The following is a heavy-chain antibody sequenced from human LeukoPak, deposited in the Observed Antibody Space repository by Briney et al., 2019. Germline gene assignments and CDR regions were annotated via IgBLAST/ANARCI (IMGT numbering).Heavy chain of an antibody. Sequence: GGSLRLSCAASGFTFSDYYMSWIRQAPGKGLEWVSYISSSGSTIYYADSVKGRFTISRDNAKNTLYLQMNSLRAEDTAIYYCARGSRASHFDFWGQGTLVTVSS. D-gene: IGHD2-15*01. CDR2: ISSSGSTI. CDR1: GFTFSDYY. J-gene: IGHJ4*02. V-gene: IGHV3-11*04. CDR3: ARGSRASHFDF.